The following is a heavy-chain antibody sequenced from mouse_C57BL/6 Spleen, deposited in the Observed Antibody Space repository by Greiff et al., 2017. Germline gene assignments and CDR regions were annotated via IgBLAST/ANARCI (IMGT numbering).Heavy chain of an antibody. D-gene: IGHD2-1*01. CDR1: GYSITSGYY. Sequence: EVKLLESGPGLVKPSQSLSLTCSVTGYSITSGYYWNWIRQFPGNKLEWMGYISYDGSNNYNPSLKNRISITRDTSKNQFFLKLNSVTTEDTATYYCAPFYSNAMDYWGQGTSVTVSS. CDR3: APFYSNAMDY. V-gene: IGHV3-6*01. CDR2: ISYDGSN. J-gene: IGHJ4*01.